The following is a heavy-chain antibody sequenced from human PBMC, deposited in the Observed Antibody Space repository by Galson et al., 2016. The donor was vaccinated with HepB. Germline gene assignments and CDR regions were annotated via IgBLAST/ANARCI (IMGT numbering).Heavy chain of an antibody. Sequence: SLRLSCAASGFTFSTYGMDRVRQAPGKGLEWVAVILFDGSYKYYADSVKGRFTISRDNSKNTLYLQMNSLRAEDTAVYYCAKDAGVIWSGGYFDYWGQGTLATVSS. CDR3: AKDAGVIWSGGYFDY. CDR2: ILFDGSYK. D-gene: IGHD3-3*01. CDR1: GFTFSTYG. V-gene: IGHV3-30*18. J-gene: IGHJ4*02.